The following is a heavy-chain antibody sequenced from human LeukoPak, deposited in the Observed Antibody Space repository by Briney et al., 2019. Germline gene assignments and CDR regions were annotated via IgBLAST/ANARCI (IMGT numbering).Heavy chain of an antibody. CDR3: ARQRGYDFWSGYYQYYFDY. CDR2: INRSGST. CDR1: GGSFSGYY. V-gene: IGHV4-34*01. J-gene: IGHJ4*02. D-gene: IGHD3-3*01. Sequence: SETLSLTCAVYGGSFSGYYWSWIRQPPGKGLEWIGEINRSGSTNHNPSLKSRVTISVDTSKNQFSLKLSSVTAADTAVYYCARQRGYDFWSGYYQYYFDYWGQGTLVTVSS.